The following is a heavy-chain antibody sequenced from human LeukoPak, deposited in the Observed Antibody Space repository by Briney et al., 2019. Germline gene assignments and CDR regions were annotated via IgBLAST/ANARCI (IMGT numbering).Heavy chain of an antibody. J-gene: IGHJ4*02. CDR2: IRSKGNNYAT. CDR3: TRQWATAGAGPMDFDY. Sequence: GGSLRLSCAASGFTFSGSAMHWVRQASGKGLEWVGRIRSKGNNYATAYAASVKGRFTIYRDDSKNTAYLQMNSLKTEDTAVYYCTRQWATAGAGPMDFDYWGQGTLVTVYS. D-gene: IGHD6-13*01. CDR1: GFTFSGSA. V-gene: IGHV3-73*01.